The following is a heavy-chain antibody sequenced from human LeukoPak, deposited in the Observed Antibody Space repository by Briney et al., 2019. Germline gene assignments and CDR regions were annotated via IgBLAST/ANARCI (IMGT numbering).Heavy chain of an antibody. CDR3: AREPGYGDYTNDY. J-gene: IGHJ4*02. V-gene: IGHV1-69*05. CDR2: IIPIFGTA. Sequence: GASVTVSFTASGGTFIIYAISWVRQAPGQGLEWMGGIIPIFGTANYAQKFQGRVTITTDESTSTAYMELSSLRSEDTAVYYCAREPGYGDYTNDYWGQGTLVTVSS. D-gene: IGHD4-17*01. CDR1: GGTFIIYA.